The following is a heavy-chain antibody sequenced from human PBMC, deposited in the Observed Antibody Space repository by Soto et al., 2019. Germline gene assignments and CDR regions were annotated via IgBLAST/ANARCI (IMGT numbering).Heavy chain of an antibody. Sequence: PSETLSLTCAVYGGSFSGYYWNWIRQPPGKGLEWIGEINHSGSTNYNPSLKSRVTISVDTSKNQFSLKLSSVTAADTAVYYCGRGFFSRLVYYSYYGDVGEKGPRVT. D-gene: IGHD3-3*01. CDR1: GGSFSGYY. CDR3: GRGFFSRLVYYSYYGDV. J-gene: IGHJ6*03. CDR2: INHSGST. V-gene: IGHV4-34*01.